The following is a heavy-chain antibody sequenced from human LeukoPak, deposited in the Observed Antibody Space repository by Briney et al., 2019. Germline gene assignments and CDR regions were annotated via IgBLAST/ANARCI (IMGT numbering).Heavy chain of an antibody. CDR3: ARWGSMVRGVIRAFDY. D-gene: IGHD3-10*01. Sequence: PSETLSLTCTVSGGSISSSSYYWSWIRQPPGKGLEWIGYIYYSGSTNYNPSLKSRVTISVDTSKNQFSLKLSSVTAADTAVYYYARWGSMVRGVIRAFDYWGQGTLVTVSS. CDR1: GGSISSSSYY. CDR2: IYYSGST. V-gene: IGHV4-61*01. J-gene: IGHJ4*02.